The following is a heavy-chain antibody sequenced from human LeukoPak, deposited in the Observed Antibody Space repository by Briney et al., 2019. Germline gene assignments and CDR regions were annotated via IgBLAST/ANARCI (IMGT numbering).Heavy chain of an antibody. J-gene: IGHJ4*02. D-gene: IGHD3-9*01. CDR1: GGSFSGYY. CDR2: INHSGST. CDR3: ARPGRDILTGGGIYYFDY. Sequence: SETLSLTCAVYGGSFSGYYWSWIRQPPGKGLEWIGEINHSGSTNYNPSLKSRVTISVDTPKNQFSLKLSSVTAADTAVYYCARPGRDILTGGGIYYFDYWGQGTLVTVSS. V-gene: IGHV4-34*01.